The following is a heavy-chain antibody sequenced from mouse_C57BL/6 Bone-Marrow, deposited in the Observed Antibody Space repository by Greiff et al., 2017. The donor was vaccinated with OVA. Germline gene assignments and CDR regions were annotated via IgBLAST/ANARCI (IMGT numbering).Heavy chain of an antibody. CDR1: GYSITSGYY. CDR3: ARGWLFAY. V-gene: IGHV3-6*01. Sequence: EVQLQESGPGLVKPSQSLSLTCSVTGYSITSGYYWNWIRQFPGNKLEWMGYISYDGSNNYNPSLKNRISITRDTSKNQFFLKLNSVTTEDTATYYCARGWLFAYWGQGTLVTVSA. J-gene: IGHJ3*01. D-gene: IGHD1-1*02. CDR2: ISYDGSN.